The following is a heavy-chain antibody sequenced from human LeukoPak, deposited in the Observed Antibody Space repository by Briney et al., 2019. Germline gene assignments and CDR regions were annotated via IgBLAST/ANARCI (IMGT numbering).Heavy chain of an antibody. CDR1: GFTFDDYT. D-gene: IGHD6-19*01. V-gene: IGHV3-43*01. Sequence: GGSLRLSCAASGFTFDDYTMHWVRHAPGKGLEWVSLISWDGGSTYYADSVKGRFTISRDKSKNSLYLQMNSLRTEDTALYYCAKEQYSSGWYTAFDIWGQGTLVTVSS. J-gene: IGHJ4*02. CDR2: ISWDGGST. CDR3: AKEQYSSGWYTAFDI.